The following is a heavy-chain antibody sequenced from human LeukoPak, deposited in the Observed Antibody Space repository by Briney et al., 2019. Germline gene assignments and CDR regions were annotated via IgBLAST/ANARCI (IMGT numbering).Heavy chain of an antibody. CDR3: ARGTAVSIGLADF. D-gene: IGHD6-19*01. CDR1: GFTFSRYW. J-gene: IGHJ4*02. V-gene: IGHV3-7*01. CDR2: IKEDGSEK. Sequence: PGGSLRLSCAASGFTFSRYWMTWVRQAPGKGLEWVANIKEDGSEKYYVDSVKGRLTISRDNAKNSLYLQMDSLRAEDTAVYYCARGTAVSIGLADFWGQGTLATVSS.